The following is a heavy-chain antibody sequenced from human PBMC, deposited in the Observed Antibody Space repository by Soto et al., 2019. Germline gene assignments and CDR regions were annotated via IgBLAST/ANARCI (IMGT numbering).Heavy chain of an antibody. V-gene: IGHV1-8*01. CDR1: GYTFTNYD. D-gene: IGHD5-12*01. Sequence: QVQLVQSGAEVKKPGASVKVSCKASGYTFTNYDINWVRQATGQGLEWMGWMNPTSGITGYAQKFQGRATMTRNTSITTAYLALSSLRSDDTALYYCATSVVSTITSFDYWGQGTLVTVSS. CDR3: ATSVVSTITSFDY. CDR2: MNPTSGIT. J-gene: IGHJ4*02.